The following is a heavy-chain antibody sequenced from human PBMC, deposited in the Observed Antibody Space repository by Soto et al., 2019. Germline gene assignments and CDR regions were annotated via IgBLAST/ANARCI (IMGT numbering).Heavy chain of an antibody. V-gene: IGHV3-74*03. J-gene: IGHJ4*02. Sequence: GWSLRLSCASSVFTFINFWMHWVRQAPGKGLVWVSRINSDGSSTMYRDSVKGRFTIFRDNAKNTLFLQMNSLRAEDTAVYYCTRDPAPIGWYDYWGQGTLVTVSS. CDR3: TRDPAPIGWYDY. CDR1: VFTFINFW. CDR2: INSDGSST. D-gene: IGHD6-19*01.